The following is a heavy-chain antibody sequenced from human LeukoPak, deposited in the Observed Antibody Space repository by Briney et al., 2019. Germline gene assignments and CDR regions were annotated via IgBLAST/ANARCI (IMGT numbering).Heavy chain of an antibody. CDR3: AKDGDLAGYYADPEYYFDY. Sequence: PGGSLRLSCAASGFTFNNYAMSWVRQAPGKGLEWVSVISGRGGTTYYADSVKGRFTISRDNSKNTLYLQMNSLRAEDTAVYYCAKDGDLAGYYADPEYYFDYWGQGTLATVSS. V-gene: IGHV3-23*01. CDR1: GFTFNNYA. J-gene: IGHJ4*02. CDR2: ISGRGGTT. D-gene: IGHD1-26*01.